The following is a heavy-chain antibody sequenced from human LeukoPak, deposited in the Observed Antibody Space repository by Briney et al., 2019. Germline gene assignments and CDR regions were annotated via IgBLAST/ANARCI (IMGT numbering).Heavy chain of an antibody. J-gene: IGHJ4*02. Sequence: PGGSLRLSCAASGFTSDDYGMSWVRQDPGKGLEWVSGINWNGGSTGNADSVKGRFTISRDNAKNSLYLQMNSLRAEDTAVYYCARRGSSGWYGDYWGQGTLVTVSS. D-gene: IGHD6-19*01. CDR1: GFTSDDYG. CDR3: ARRGSSGWYGDY. CDR2: INWNGGST. V-gene: IGHV3-20*04.